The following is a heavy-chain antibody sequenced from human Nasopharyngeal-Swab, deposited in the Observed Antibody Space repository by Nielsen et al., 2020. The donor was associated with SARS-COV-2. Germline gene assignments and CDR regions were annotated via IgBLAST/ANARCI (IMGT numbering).Heavy chain of an antibody. D-gene: IGHD2-21*01. CDR3: ASGPLAYERH. CDR2: IYPGDSDT. J-gene: IGHJ4*02. CDR1: EYSFTSYW. V-gene: IGHV5-51*01. Sequence: GGSLRLSCKGSEYSFTSYWIGWVRQMTGKGLEWMGIIYPGDSDTRYSPSFQGQVTISADKSISTAYLQWSSLKASDTAMYYCASGPLAYERHWGQGTLVTVSS.